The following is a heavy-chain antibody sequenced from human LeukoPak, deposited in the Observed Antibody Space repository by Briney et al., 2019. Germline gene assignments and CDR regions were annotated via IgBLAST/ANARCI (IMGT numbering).Heavy chain of an antibody. CDR3: ARLEYYYGSGSYYGNWFDP. Sequence: PSETLSLTCAVYGGSFSGYYWSWIRQPPGKGLEWIGEINHSGSTNYNPSLKSRVTISVDASKNQFSLKLSSVTAADTAVYYCARLEYYYGSGSYYGNWFDPWGQGTLVTVSS. CDR1: GGSFSGYY. J-gene: IGHJ5*02. V-gene: IGHV4-34*01. D-gene: IGHD3-10*01. CDR2: INHSGST.